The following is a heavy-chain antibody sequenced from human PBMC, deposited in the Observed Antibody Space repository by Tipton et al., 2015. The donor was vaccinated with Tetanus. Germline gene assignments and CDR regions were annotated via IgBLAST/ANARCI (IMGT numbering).Heavy chain of an antibody. J-gene: IGHJ4*02. CDR1: GGSINSGGHF. CDR2: IRDNGNS. CDR3: ARAAGFLGLTHDF. V-gene: IGHV4-30-4*01. D-gene: IGHD2/OR15-2a*01. Sequence: TLSLTCTVSGGSINSGGHFWTWIRQRTGKGLEWIGHIRDNGNSYANPSLSGRVTMSVDRSNTQFSLRLDSLTAADTAVYYCARAAGFLGLTHDFWGRGTLVSVSS.